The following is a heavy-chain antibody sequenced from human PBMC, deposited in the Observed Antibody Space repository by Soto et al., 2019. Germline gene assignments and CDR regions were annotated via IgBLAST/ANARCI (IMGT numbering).Heavy chain of an antibody. CDR2: IKSKTDGGTS. J-gene: IGHJ4*02. D-gene: IGHD3-22*01. CDR1: GFTFSNAW. V-gene: IGHV3-15*07. CDR3: ATSPGYYDSSPFDY. Sequence: GALRLSCTASGFTFSNAWMNWVRQAPGKGLEWVGRIKSKTDGGTSDYAAPVSGRFTISRDDSKNTVYLEMNGLKTEDTGVFFCATSPGYYDSSPFDYWGPGTLVTVSS.